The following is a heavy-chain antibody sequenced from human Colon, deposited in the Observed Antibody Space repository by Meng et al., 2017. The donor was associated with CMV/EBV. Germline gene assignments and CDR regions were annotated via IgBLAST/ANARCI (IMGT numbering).Heavy chain of an antibody. CDR2: INPNNGGT. CDR3: ALSNY. V-gene: IGHV1-2*02. D-gene: IGHD2/OR15-2a*01. CDR1: GYTFTGYY. J-gene: IGHJ4*02. Sequence: PGASVKGSCKASGYTFTGYYMHWVRQAPGQGLEWMGWINPNNGGTSYAQKFQGRVTMTRDTSISTAYMELSRLRSDDTAIYYCALSNYWGQGTLVTVSS.